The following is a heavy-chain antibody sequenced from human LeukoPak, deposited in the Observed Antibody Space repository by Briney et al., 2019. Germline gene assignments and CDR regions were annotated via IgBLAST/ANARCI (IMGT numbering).Heavy chain of an antibody. CDR1: GGSISSYC. J-gene: IGHJ5*02. Sequence: SETLSLTCTVSGGSISSYCWSWIRQPAGKGLEWIGRIYTSGSTNYNPSLKSRVTMSVDTSKNQFSLKLSSVTAADTAVYYCARDGYDFWSGYGDWFDPWGQGTLVTVSS. D-gene: IGHD3-3*01. V-gene: IGHV4-4*07. CDR2: IYTSGST. CDR3: ARDGYDFWSGYGDWFDP.